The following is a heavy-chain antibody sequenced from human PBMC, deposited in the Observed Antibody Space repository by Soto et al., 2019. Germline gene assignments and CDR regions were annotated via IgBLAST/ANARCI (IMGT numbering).Heavy chain of an antibody. D-gene: IGHD2-2*01. J-gene: IGHJ5*02. CDR2: IYHSGST. CDR3: ARGWFDDCSSTSCYLAPWFDP. CDR1: GGSISSGGYS. V-gene: IGHV4-30-2*01. Sequence: SETLSLTCAVSGGSISSGGYSWSWIRQPPGKGLEWIGYIYHSGSTYYNPSLKSRVTISVDRSKNQFSLKLSSVTAADTAVYYCARGWFDDCSSTSCYLAPWFDPWGQGTLVTV.